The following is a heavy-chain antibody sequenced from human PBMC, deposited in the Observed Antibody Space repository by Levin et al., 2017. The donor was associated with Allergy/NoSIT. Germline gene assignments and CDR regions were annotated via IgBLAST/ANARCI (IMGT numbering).Heavy chain of an antibody. CDR1: GFTFSSYA. CDR2: ISYDGSNK. CDR3: ARERGGIGMVVAANDFDY. V-gene: IGHV3-30-3*01. D-gene: IGHD2-15*01. J-gene: IGHJ4*02. Sequence: GGSLRLSCAASGFTFSSYAMHWVRQAPGKGLEWVAVISYDGSNKYYADSVKGRFTISRDNSKNTLYLQMNSLRAEDTAVYYCARERGGIGMVVAANDFDYWGQGTLVTVSS.